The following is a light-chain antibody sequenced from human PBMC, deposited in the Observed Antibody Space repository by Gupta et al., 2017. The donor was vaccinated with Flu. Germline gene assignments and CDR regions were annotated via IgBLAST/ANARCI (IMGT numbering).Light chain of an antibody. Sequence: QPLLTQSRPASPSLVAPVKLTCNLSSGHSSYAIAWHEQQPEKGPRFLMMVSSDGNHSKGDRIPDRFFGFSSGAASYIIMSSLQSEDEEYYHGQNWSISRWVFGGGTKLTVL. CDR1: SGHSSYA. V-gene: IGLV4-69*01. J-gene: IGLJ2*01. CDR2: VSSDGNH. CDR3: QNWSISRWV.